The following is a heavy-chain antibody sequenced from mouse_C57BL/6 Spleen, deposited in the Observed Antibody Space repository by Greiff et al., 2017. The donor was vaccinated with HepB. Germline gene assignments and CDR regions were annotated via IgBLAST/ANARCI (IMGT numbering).Heavy chain of an antibody. CDR2: ISSGGDYI. CDR3: TRDSYYSNLYAMDY. V-gene: IGHV5-9-1*02. D-gene: IGHD2-5*01. J-gene: IGHJ4*01. CDR1: GFTFSSYA. Sequence: EVKLVESGEGLVKPGGSLKLSCAASGFTFSSYAMSWVRQTPEKRLEWVAYISSGGDYIYYADTVKGRFTISRDNARNTLYLQMSSLKSEDTAMYYCTRDSYYSNLYAMDYWGQGTSVTVSS.